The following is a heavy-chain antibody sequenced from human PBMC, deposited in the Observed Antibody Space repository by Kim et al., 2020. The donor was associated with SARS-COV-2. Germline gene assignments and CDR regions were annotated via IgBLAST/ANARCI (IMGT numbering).Heavy chain of an antibody. D-gene: IGHD6-13*01. V-gene: IGHV4-59*13. CDR1: GGSISSYY. CDR2: IYYSGST. CDR3: ARDAAAAGVDY. J-gene: IGHJ4*02. Sequence: SETLSLTCTVSGGSISSYYWSWIRQPPGKGLEWIGYIYYSGSTNYNPSLKSRVTISVDTSKNQFSLKLSSVTAADTAVYYCARDAAAAGVDYWGQGTLVTVSS.